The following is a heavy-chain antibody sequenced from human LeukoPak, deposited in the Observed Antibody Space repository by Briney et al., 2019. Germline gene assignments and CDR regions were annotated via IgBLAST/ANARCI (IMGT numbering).Heavy chain of an antibody. Sequence: GGSLRLSCAASGFTFSNYWMSWVRQAPGRGLEWVGNIKQDGSDKYYVDSVKGRFTISRDNAKNSLYLQMNSLRAEDTAVYYCARKTVVGSYFDYWGQGTPVTVSS. J-gene: IGHJ4*02. CDR3: ARKTVVGSYFDY. CDR2: IKQDGSDK. D-gene: IGHD4-23*01. CDR1: GFTFSNYW. V-gene: IGHV3-7*03.